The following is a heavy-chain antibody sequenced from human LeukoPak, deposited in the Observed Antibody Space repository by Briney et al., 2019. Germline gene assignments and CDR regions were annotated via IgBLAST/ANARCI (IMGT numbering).Heavy chain of an antibody. Sequence: AGGSLRLSCAASGFTFSSYGMHWVRQAPGKGLERVAVISYDGSNKYYADSVKGRFTISRDNSKNTLYLQMNSLRAEDTAVYYCAKDHGNGGNSGGLDAFDIWGQGTMVTVSS. D-gene: IGHD4-23*01. CDR1: GFTFSSYG. CDR2: ISYDGSNK. J-gene: IGHJ3*02. V-gene: IGHV3-30*18. CDR3: AKDHGNGGNSGGLDAFDI.